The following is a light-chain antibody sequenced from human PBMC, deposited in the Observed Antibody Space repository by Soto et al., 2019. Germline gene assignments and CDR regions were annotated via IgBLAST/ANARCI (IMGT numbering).Light chain of an antibody. V-gene: IGKV3-11*01. J-gene: IGKJ5*01. CDR3: QQRSNWPPRIT. CDR2: DAS. CDR1: QSVSSY. Sequence: EIVLTQSPATLSLSPGERATLSCRASQSVSSYLAWYQQKPGQAPRLLIYDASNRATGIPARFSGSGSVTDFILTISSLEPEDFSVYYCQQRSNWPPRITFGQGTRLEIK.